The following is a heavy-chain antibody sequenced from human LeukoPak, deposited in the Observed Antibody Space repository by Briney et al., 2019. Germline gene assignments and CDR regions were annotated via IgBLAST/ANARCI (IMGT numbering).Heavy chain of an antibody. Sequence: GGSLRLSCAASGFTFSSYGMHWVRQAPGKGLEWVAVIWYDGSNKYYADSVKGRFTISRDNSKNTLYLQMNSLRAEDTAAYYCALLWEGDMKFDYWGQGTLVTVSS. CDR3: ALLWEGDMKFDY. D-gene: IGHD1-26*01. CDR2: IWYDGSNK. J-gene: IGHJ4*02. CDR1: GFTFSSYG. V-gene: IGHV3-33*01.